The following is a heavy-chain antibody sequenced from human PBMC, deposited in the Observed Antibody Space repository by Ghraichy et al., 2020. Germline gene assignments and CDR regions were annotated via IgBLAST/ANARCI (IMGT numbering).Heavy chain of an antibody. CDR1: GYSISSGYY. CDR2: IYHSGST. V-gene: IGHV4-38-2*02. D-gene: IGHD4-17*01. CDR3: ARVQDYGVAFDY. Sequence: SQTLSLTCTVSGYSISSGYYWGWIRQPPGKGLEWIGSIYHSGSTYYNPSLKSRVTISVDTSKNQFSLKLSSVTAADTAVYYCARVQDYGVAFDYWGQGTLVTVSS. J-gene: IGHJ4*02.